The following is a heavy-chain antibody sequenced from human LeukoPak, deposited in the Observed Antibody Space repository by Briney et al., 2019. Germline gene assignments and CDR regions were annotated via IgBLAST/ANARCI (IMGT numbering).Heavy chain of an antibody. J-gene: IGHJ6*03. CDR1: GFTFTSSA. D-gene: IGHD2-2*02. Sequence: GTSVKVSCKASGFTFTSSAVQWVRQARGQRLEWIGWIVVGSGNTNYAQKFQERVTITRDMSTSTAYMELSSLRSEDTAVYYCAAESGYCSSTSCYKKSYYYYYMDVWGKGTTVTVSS. CDR2: IVVGSGNT. CDR3: AAESGYCSSTSCYKKSYYYYYMDV. V-gene: IGHV1-58*01.